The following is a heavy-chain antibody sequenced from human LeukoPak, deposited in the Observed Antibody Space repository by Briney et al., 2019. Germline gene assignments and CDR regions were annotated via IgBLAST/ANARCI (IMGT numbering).Heavy chain of an antibody. Sequence: QPGGSLRLSCGASGFTFSNYAMHWVRQAPGKGLEYVSAISTEGGTTYYANGVKGRFTISRDNSKNTLYLQMDSLRAEDMARYYCARVTVNLLFGAYDLWGQGTMVIVSS. CDR3: ARVTVNLLFGAYDL. V-gene: IGHV3-64*01. CDR1: GFTFSNYA. D-gene: IGHD3-10*02. J-gene: IGHJ3*01. CDR2: ISTEGGTT.